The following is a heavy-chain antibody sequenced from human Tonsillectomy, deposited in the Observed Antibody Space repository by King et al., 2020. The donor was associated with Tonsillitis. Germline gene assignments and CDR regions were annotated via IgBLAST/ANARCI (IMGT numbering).Heavy chain of an antibody. CDR2: ISSSSSTI. Sequence: VQLVESGGGLVQPGGSLRLSCAASGFTFGTYSMSWVRQAPGKGLEWVSFISSSSSTIYYADSVKGRFTISRDNAKDSLYLQMNSLRAEDTAVHYCARSDYYDSSGYSVSDAFDIWGQGTMVTVSS. D-gene: IGHD3-22*01. J-gene: IGHJ3*02. CDR3: ARSDYYDSSGYSVSDAFDI. CDR1: GFTFGTYS. V-gene: IGHV3-48*04.